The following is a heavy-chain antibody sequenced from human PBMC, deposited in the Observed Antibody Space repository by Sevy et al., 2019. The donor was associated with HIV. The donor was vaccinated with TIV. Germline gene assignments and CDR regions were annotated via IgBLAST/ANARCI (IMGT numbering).Heavy chain of an antibody. Sequence: GGSLRLSCAASGFIFGTYAMSWVRQAPGKGLEWVSAISGSGGSTYNAESLKGRFTISRDNSKKKVYLQMSSLRAEDTAIYYCAKGDSTFYGLDVWGQGTTVTVSS. V-gene: IGHV3-23*01. CDR3: AKGDSTFYGLDV. J-gene: IGHJ6*02. CDR2: ISGSGGST. D-gene: IGHD2-2*01. CDR1: GFIFGTYA.